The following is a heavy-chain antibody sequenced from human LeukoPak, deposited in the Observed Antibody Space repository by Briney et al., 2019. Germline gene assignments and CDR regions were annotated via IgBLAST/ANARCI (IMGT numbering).Heavy chain of an antibody. CDR2: ISYDGSNK. CDR1: GFTFSSYA. CDR3: ARDYSSSWYFPPYYYMDV. Sequence: GGSLRLSCAASGFTFSSYAMHWVRQAPGKGLEWVAVISYDGSNKYYADSVKGRFTISRDNSKNTLYLQMNSLRAEDTAVYYCARDYSSSWYFPPYYYMDVWGKGTTVTVSS. V-gene: IGHV3-30*04. D-gene: IGHD6-13*01. J-gene: IGHJ6*03.